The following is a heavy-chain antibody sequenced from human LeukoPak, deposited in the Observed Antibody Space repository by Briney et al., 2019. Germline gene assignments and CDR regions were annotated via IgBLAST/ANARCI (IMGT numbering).Heavy chain of an antibody. CDR3: ARGHYGMDY. CDR2: INQDGSEK. J-gene: IGHJ4*02. Sequence: GGSLRLSCAASGFTFSTSWMSWVRQVPGKGLEWVANINQDGSEKYYVDSVKGRFSIFRDNAKNSLYLQMNSLRAEDTAVYYCARGHYGMDYWGQGTLVTVSS. V-gene: IGHV3-7*01. CDR1: GFTFSTSW. D-gene: IGHD3-10*01.